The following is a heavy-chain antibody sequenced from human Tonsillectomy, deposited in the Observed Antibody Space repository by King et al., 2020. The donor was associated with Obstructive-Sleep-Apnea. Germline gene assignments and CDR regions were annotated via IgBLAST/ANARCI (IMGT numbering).Heavy chain of an antibody. CDR1: GVAFSSSS. Sequence: VQLVESGGGLIQPGGSLRLSCAASGVAFSSSSINWGRQAPGKGVEWVSFISRSSSTNYYADSVKGRFTISRDNAQNSLFLQMNSLRAEDTAVYYCARDPAFDIWGQGTMVTVSS. V-gene: IGHV3-48*04. CDR2: ISRSSSTN. J-gene: IGHJ3*02. CDR3: ARDPAFDI.